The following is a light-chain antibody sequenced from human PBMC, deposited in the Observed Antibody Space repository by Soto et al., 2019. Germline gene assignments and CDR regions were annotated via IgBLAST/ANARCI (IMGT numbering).Light chain of an antibody. CDR3: QQYNNWPPIT. Sequence: SQSPGTLSLSTGERATLSCRASQSVTSSYLAWYQQKPGQAPSLLIYGASTRASGIPARFSGSGSGTEFTLTISSLQSEDFAVYYCQQYNNWPPITFAQGTRLAIK. CDR1: QSVTSSY. J-gene: IGKJ5*01. V-gene: IGKV3-15*01. CDR2: GAS.